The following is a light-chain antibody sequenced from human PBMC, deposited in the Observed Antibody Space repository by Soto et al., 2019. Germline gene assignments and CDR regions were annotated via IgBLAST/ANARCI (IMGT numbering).Light chain of an antibody. CDR3: QKYNSAVDN. CDR2: AAS. J-gene: IGKJ4*01. V-gene: IGKV1-27*01. Sequence: DIQMSQSTCYLSASVGDRLTMTGRASQGINNYLAWYRQKPGKVPRLLIYAASTLQSGVPSRFSGSGSGTDFTLTISSLQPEDVATYYCQKYNSAVDNFGGGNTVDIK. CDR1: QGINNY.